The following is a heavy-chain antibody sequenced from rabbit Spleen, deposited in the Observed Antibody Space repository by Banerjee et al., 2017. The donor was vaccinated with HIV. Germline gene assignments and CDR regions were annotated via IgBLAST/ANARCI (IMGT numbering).Heavy chain of an antibody. V-gene: IGHV1S45*01. CDR1: GFDFSGDYM. D-gene: IGHD8-1*01. CDR3: ARDTGSSFSTYGMDL. CDR2: IDIGSRDFT. J-gene: IGHJ6*01. Sequence: QEQLVESGGGLVQPGASLTLTCTASGFDFSGDYMTWVRQAPGKGLEWIACIDIGSRDFTYYASWAKGRFTISKTSSTTVTLQMTSLTVADTATYFCARDTGSSFSTYGMDLWGPGTLVTVS.